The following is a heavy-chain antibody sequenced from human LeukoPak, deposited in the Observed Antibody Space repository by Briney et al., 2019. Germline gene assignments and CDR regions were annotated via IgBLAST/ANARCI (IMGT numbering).Heavy chain of an antibody. V-gene: IGHV3-48*01. CDR2: ISSSSSTI. CDR1: GFTFSSYS. Sequence: GGSLRLSCAASGFTFSSYSMNWVRQAPGKGLEWASYISSSSSTIDYADSVKGRFTISRDNAKNSLYLQMNSLRAEDTAVYYCASHSYCSSTSCYSWGQGTLVTVSS. D-gene: IGHD2-2*02. J-gene: IGHJ4*02. CDR3: ASHSYCSSTSCYS.